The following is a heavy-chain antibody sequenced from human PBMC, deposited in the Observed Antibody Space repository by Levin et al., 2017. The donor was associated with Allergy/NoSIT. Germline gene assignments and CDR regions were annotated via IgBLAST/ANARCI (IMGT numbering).Heavy chain of an antibody. V-gene: IGHV3-15*01. CDR1: GFTFTNAW. CDR3: TTDFYYDSSGKGVDY. Sequence: PGGSLRLSCTASGFTFTNAWMSWVRQAPGKGLEWVGRIKSKTYGGTTDYAAPVKGRFTISRDDSKNTLYLQMNSLKTEDTAVYYCTTDFYYDSSGKGVDYWGQGTLVTVSS. CDR2: IKSKTYGGTT. D-gene: IGHD3-22*01. J-gene: IGHJ4*02.